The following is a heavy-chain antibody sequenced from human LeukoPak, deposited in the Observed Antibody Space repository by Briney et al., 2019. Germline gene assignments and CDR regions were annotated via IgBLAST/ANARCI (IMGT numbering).Heavy chain of an antibody. J-gene: IGHJ4*02. CDR1: GFTFSSYG. CDR2: ISYDGSNK. D-gene: IGHD6-19*01. Sequence: PGRSLRLSCAASGFTFSSYGMHWVRQAPGKGLEWVAVISYDGSNKYYADSVKGRFTISRDNSKNTLYLQMNSVRAEDTAVYYCAKDQLRYSSGWYVHPIDYWGQGTLVTVSS. CDR3: AKDQLRYSSGWYVHPIDY. V-gene: IGHV3-30*18.